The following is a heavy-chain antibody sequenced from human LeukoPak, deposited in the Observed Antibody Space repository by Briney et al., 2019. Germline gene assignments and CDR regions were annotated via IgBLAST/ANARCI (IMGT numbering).Heavy chain of an antibody. J-gene: IGHJ4*02. Sequence: GGSLRLSCAGCGFTFSSYWMRWVRQTPGKGLEWVAHLNQDGSERYYVDSVKGRFTISRENAKNSLYLQMNSLRAEDTAVYYCAKCGSGSNFYYWGQGILVTVSS. D-gene: IGHD3-10*01. CDR3: AKCGSGSNFYY. CDR1: GFTFSSYW. CDR2: LNQDGSER. V-gene: IGHV3-7*02.